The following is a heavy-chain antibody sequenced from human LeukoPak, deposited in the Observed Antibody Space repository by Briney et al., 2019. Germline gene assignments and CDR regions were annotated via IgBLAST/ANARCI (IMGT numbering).Heavy chain of an antibody. CDR2: IYGSGST. Sequence: SETLSLTCTVSGACMSSYYWAWIRQPAGKRLEWIGRIYGSGSTNYNPSLKRRVTMSIDTSENQFSLNLTSVTAADTATYYCATFNYDSWFFDNWGQGTLVTVSS. D-gene: IGHD3-22*01. CDR3: ATFNYDSWFFDN. CDR1: GACMSSYY. J-gene: IGHJ4*02. V-gene: IGHV4-4*07.